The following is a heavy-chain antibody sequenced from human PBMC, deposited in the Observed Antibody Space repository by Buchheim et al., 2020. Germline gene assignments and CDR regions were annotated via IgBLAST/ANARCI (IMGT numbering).Heavy chain of an antibody. CDR2: ISHDGSNK. Sequence: QVQLVESGGGVVQPGRSLRLSCAASGFTFSSYGIHWVRQAPGKGLEWVAVISHDGSNKYYADSVKGRFTISRDNSKNTLYLQMNSLRAEDTAVYYCARRGSGSFPWYFDLWGRGTL. CDR1: GFTFSSYG. J-gene: IGHJ2*01. V-gene: IGHV3-30*03. CDR3: ARRGSGSFPWYFDL. D-gene: IGHD3-10*01.